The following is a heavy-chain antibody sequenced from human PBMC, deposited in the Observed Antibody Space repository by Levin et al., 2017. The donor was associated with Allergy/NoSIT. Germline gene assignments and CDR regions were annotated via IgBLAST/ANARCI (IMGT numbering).Heavy chain of an antibody. D-gene: IGHD2-15*01. CDR2: ISGSGGST. CDR1: GFTFSSYA. Sequence: QHGESLKISCAASGFTFSSYAMSWVRQAPGKGLEWVSAISGSGGSTYYADSVKGRFTISRDNSKNTLYLQMNSLRAEDTAVYYCAKDEDIVVVVAANPSFGYWGQGTLVTVSS. V-gene: IGHV3-23*01. J-gene: IGHJ4*02. CDR3: AKDEDIVVVVAANPSFGY.